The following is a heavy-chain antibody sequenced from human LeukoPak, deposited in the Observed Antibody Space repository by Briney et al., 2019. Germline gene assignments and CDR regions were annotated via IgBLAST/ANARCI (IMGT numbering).Heavy chain of an antibody. CDR1: GFTFSSYS. V-gene: IGHV3-48*04. J-gene: IGHJ4*02. CDR2: ISSSSNTI. D-gene: IGHD3-10*01. Sequence: GGSLRLSCAASGFTFSSYSMNWVRQAPGKGLEWVSYISSSSNTIYYADSVKGRFTISRDNAKKSLYLQMNSLRAEDTAVYYCARERGAVPLDYWDQGTLVTVSS. CDR3: ARERGAVPLDY.